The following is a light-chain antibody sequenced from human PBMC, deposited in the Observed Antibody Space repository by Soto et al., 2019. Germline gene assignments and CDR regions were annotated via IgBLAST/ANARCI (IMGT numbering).Light chain of an antibody. Sequence: DIQMTQSPSSLSVSVGDRVTITCRASQSISSYLNWYQQKPGKAPKLLVYAASSLRSGVPSRFSGSASGTDFTLTISGLQPEDFVTYYCQQSYSYPYSFGQGTKLEIK. V-gene: IGKV1-39*01. CDR2: AAS. J-gene: IGKJ2*03. CDR1: QSISSY. CDR3: QQSYSYPYS.